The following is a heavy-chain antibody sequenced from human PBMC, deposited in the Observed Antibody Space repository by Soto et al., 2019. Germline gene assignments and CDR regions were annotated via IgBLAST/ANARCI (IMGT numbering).Heavy chain of an antibody. CDR1: GGTFSSYA. CDR2: IIPIFGTA. D-gene: IGHD2-2*02. CDR3: ARAVVVPAAILRAYYYYYGMDV. V-gene: IGHV1-69*13. Sequence: SVKVSCKASGGTFSSYAISWVRQAPGQGLEWTGGIIPIFGTANYAQKFQGRVTITADESTSTAYMELSSLRSEDTAVYYCARAVVVPAAILRAYYYYYGMDVWGQGTTVTVS. J-gene: IGHJ6*02.